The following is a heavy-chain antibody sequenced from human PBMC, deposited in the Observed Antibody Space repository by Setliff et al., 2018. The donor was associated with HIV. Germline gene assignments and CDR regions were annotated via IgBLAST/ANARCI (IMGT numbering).Heavy chain of an antibody. V-gene: IGHV1-46*01. Sequence: ASVKVSCKASGYTFTNYFVHWVRQAPGQGLEWMGMINPSGGQRSFAQKFQGRITVATATSTATSTGTVYMELSSLRSEDTALYYCARHVTGGGSFNWFDPWGQGTLVTVSS. J-gene: IGHJ5*02. CDR1: GYTFTNYF. CDR3: ARHVTGGGSFNWFDP. D-gene: IGHD1-26*01. CDR2: INPSGGQR.